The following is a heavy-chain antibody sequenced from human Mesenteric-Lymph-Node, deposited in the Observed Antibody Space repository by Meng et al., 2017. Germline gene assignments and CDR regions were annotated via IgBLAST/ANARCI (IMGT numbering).Heavy chain of an antibody. V-gene: IGHV3-74*01. D-gene: IGHD6-19*01. Sequence: GGSLRLSCEASGFTFRTAWMHWVRQAPGKGLVWVSRLNSDGRDTTYADSVKGRFTISRDNAKNTVYLQMNSLTAEDAALYYCVGGQWRDDKNVLAYWGQGSRVTVSS. CDR3: VGGQWRDDKNVLAY. CDR2: LNSDGRDT. CDR1: GFTFRTAW. J-gene: IGHJ4*02.